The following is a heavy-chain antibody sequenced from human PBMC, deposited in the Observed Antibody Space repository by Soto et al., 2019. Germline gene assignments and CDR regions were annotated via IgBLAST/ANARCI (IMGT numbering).Heavy chain of an antibody. J-gene: IGHJ6*02. CDR3: VRQGFGALHGLVDV. D-gene: IGHD3-10*01. Sequence: QVQLQESGPGLVKPSETLSLICSDSGGSISSHNWGWIRLPPGKGLEWIGYIRDSGDTSYNPSLNCGVTMSLDTSKTEFSLRGTSVTAADTAVYYCVRQGFGALHGLVDVWGQGATVTVSS. CDR2: IRDSGDT. V-gene: IGHV4-59*08. CDR1: GGSISSHN.